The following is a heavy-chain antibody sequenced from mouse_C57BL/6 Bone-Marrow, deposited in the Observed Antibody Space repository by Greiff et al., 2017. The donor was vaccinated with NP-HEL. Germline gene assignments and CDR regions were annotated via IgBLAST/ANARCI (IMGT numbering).Heavy chain of an antibody. Sequence: VQLQQSGAELVRPGASVKPSCKASGYTFTDYYINWVKQRPGQGLEWIARIYPGRGTTYYNEKFKGKATLTAEKSSSTAYMQLSSLTSEDSAVYFCARAAYYSNYLLAYWGQGTLVTVSA. D-gene: IGHD2-5*01. CDR2: IYPGRGTT. J-gene: IGHJ3*01. CDR1: GYTFTDYY. V-gene: IGHV1-76*01. CDR3: ARAAYYSNYLLAY.